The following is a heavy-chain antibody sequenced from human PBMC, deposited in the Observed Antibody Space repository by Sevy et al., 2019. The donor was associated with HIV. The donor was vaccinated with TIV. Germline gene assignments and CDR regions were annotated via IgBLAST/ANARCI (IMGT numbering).Heavy chain of an antibody. CDR1: GYSFTSYW. CDR2: NYPGDSDT. V-gene: IGHV5-51*01. J-gene: IGHJ3*02. Sequence: GESLKISCKGSGYSFTSYWIGWVRHMPGQGLEWMGINYPGDSDTTYSPSFQGQVTISADKSLSTAYLQWSSLKASDTAMYYCARLSTESHDAFDIWGQGTMVTVSS. CDR3: ARLSTESHDAFDI.